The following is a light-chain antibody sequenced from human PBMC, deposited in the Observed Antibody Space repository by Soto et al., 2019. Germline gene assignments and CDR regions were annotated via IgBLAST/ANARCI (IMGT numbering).Light chain of an antibody. V-gene: IGLV2-14*01. Sequence: QSALNKPASVSGSPGQSITISCTGTSSDVGSYNYVSWYQQHPDKAPKLMIYDVNNRPSGVSNRFSGSKSGNTASLIISGLQVEDEDDYYCSSYTSSNTPYVCGTGTKATVL. CDR3: SSYTSSNTPYV. CDR1: SSDVGSYNY. CDR2: DVN. J-gene: IGLJ1*01.